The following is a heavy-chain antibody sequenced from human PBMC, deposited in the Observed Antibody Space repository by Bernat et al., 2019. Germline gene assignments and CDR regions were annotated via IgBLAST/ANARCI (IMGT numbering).Heavy chain of an antibody. Sequence: EVQLVESGGGLVQPGGSLRLSCAASGFTVSSNYMSWVRQAPGKGLEWVSVIYSGGSTYYADSVKGRFTISRDNSKNTLYLQMNSLRAEDTAVYYCARGLECDYVTPRPSAFDIWGQGTMVTVSS. CDR3: ARGLECDYVTPRPSAFDI. CDR1: GFTVSSNY. CDR2: IYSGGST. D-gene: IGHD3-16*01. J-gene: IGHJ3*02. V-gene: IGHV3-66*01.